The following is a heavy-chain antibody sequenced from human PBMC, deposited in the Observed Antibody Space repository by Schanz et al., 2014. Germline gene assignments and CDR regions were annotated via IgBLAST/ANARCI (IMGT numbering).Heavy chain of an antibody. CDR2: IIPILGIA. Sequence: QVQLVQSGAEVKKPGSSVKVSCKASGGTFSTYTISWVRQAPGQGLEWMGRIIPILGIANYAQKFQGRVTITADKSTSTAYMELSNLRSEDTAVYYCARAGQDYSDSSGYATYYFGNWGQGTVVTVSS. D-gene: IGHD3-22*01. V-gene: IGHV1-69*02. J-gene: IGHJ4*02. CDR1: GGTFSTYT. CDR3: ARAGQDYSDSSGYATYYFGN.